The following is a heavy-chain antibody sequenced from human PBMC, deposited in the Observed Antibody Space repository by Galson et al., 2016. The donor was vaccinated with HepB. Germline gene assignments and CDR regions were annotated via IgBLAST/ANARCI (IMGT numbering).Heavy chain of an antibody. V-gene: IGHV3-23*01. J-gene: IGHJ4*02. CDR3: ARDRLASGNHLDY. Sequence: SLRLSCAASGFTISNYVMTWVRQAPGMGLGWVSGISTTGSTTYYADSVKGRFTISRDSSTLYLQMNSLRAEDTAVYYCARDRLASGNHLDYWGQGTLVTVSS. D-gene: IGHD4-23*01. CDR1: GFTISNYV. CDR2: ISTTGSTT.